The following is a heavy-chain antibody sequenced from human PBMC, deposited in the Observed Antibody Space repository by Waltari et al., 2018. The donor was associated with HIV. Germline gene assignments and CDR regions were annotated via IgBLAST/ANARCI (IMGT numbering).Heavy chain of an antibody. J-gene: IGHJ2*01. Sequence: QLQLQESGPGLVKPSETLSLTCTVSGGYVSSSSYFWGWIRPPPGKGLEWVGRIFYTGRAYYNPSLKSRVTISVDTSKNQFSLKVTSVTAADTAVYYCARHALRVGAAYWNFDLWGRGTLVTVSS. CDR3: ARHALRVGAAYWNFDL. CDR1: GGYVSSSSYF. V-gene: IGHV4-39*01. D-gene: IGHD1-26*01. CDR2: IFYTGRA.